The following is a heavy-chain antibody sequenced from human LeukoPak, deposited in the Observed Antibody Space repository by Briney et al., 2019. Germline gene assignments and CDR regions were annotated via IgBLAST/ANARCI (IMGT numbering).Heavy chain of an antibody. V-gene: IGHV3-48*03. CDR2: ISSSGSTI. CDR1: GFTFSSYE. CDR3: ASPYYDYVWGSYRFDY. Sequence: GGSLRLSRAASGFTFSSYEMNWVRQAPGKGLEWVSYISSSGSTIYYADSVKGRFTISRDNAKNSLYLQMNSLRAEDTAVYYCASPYYDYVWGSYRFDYWGQGTLVTVSS. J-gene: IGHJ4*02. D-gene: IGHD3-16*02.